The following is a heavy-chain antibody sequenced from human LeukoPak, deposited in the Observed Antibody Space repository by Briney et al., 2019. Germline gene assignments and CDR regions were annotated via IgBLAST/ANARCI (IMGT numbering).Heavy chain of an antibody. CDR2: ISHDGSNQ. D-gene: IGHD2-21*02. CDR1: GFTFTYYA. V-gene: IGHV3-30-3*01. CDR3: ARQGDTGSWYFDY. J-gene: IGHJ4*02. Sequence: GGSLRLSCAVSGFTFTYYAMHCVRQAPGKGLEWVAVISHDGSNQQYADSVKGQVTISRDNSKSTLYLQMDSLRAGDTAVYYCARQGDTGSWYFDYWGQGTLVTVSS.